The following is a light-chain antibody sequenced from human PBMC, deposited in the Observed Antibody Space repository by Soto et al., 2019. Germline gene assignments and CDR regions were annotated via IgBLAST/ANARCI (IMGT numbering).Light chain of an antibody. CDR3: QSYDSSLSGPVV. CDR1: SSNIGAGYD. J-gene: IGLJ2*01. V-gene: IGLV1-40*01. Sequence: QSVLTQPPSVSGAPGQRVTISCTGSSSNIGAGYDVHWYQQLPGTAPKHLIYGNSNRPSGVPDRFSGSKSGTSASLAITGLQAEDDADYYCQSYDSSLSGPVVFGGGTKLTVL. CDR2: GNS.